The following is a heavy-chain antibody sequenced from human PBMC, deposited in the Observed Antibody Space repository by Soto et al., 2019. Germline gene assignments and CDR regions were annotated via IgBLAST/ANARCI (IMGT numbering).Heavy chain of an antibody. J-gene: IGHJ6*02. CDR3: NSRGSYYYGMDV. Sequence: SETLSLTCTVSGGSISSGGYYWSWIRQPPGKGLEWIGSIYYSGSTYYNPSLKSRVTISVDTSKNQFSLKLSSVTAADTAVYYCNSRGSYYYGMDVWGQGTTVTVSS. V-gene: IGHV4-39*01. CDR1: GGSISSGGYY. CDR2: IYYSGST. D-gene: IGHD3-10*01.